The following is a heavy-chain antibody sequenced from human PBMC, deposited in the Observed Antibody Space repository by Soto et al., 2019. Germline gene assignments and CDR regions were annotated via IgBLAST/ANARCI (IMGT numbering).Heavy chain of an antibody. V-gene: IGHV4-30-4*01. Sequence: QVQLQESGPGLVKPSQTLSLSCTVSGDSISSGNYYWSWIRKPPGKGLEWIWYIYYTGITDYTPSRKSRVTISVDPFNNQLSLTLASVTAADTAVYYSARELGIGWFDPWGQGNLVTVSS. CDR2: IYYTGIT. D-gene: IGHD1-26*01. J-gene: IGHJ5*02. CDR1: GDSISSGNYY. CDR3: ARELGIGWFDP.